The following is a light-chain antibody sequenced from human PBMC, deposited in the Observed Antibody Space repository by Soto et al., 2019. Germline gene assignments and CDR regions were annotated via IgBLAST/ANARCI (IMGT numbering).Light chain of an antibody. V-gene: IGLV2-14*03. CDR3: SSYRASSTTHYV. CDR2: DVS. CDR1: SSDIGGYNY. Sequence: QSALTQPASLSGSPGQSITISCTGTSSDIGGYNYVSWYQQHPGKAPKLIIHDVSNRPSGVSDRFFGSKSGNTASLTISGLQADDEADYDCSSYRASSTTHYVFGTGTKVTVL. J-gene: IGLJ1*01.